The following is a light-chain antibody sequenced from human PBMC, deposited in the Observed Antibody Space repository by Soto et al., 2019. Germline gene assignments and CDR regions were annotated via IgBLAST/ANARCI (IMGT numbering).Light chain of an antibody. V-gene: IGKV2D-30*01. Sequence: DVVMTPSPLSLPVTLGQPASISCRSSQSLVNRDGNTYLSWVQQRPGQSPRRLIYKVSNWDSGVPERCSGSGSGSDFTLKISGVEAEHVGVYFSMQGTRWPPTFGQGTRLEIK. CDR3: MQGTRWPPT. CDR2: KVS. J-gene: IGKJ5*01. CDR1: QSLVNRDGNTY.